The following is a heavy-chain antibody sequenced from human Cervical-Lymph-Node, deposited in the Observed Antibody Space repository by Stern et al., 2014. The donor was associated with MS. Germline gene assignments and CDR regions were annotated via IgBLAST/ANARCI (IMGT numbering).Heavy chain of an antibody. D-gene: IGHD6-25*01. CDR2: IYYTGST. CDR3: ARLAASNSGPFDY. Sequence: QVQLQESGPGLVKASETLSLTCSVSGISTISNYWSWFRQSPGKGLEWIGNIYYTGSTNYNPSLKSRVTMSVDTSKNQFSVKVTSVTAADTAVYYCARLAASNSGPFDYWGQGTLVTGSS. V-gene: IGHV4-59*01. J-gene: IGHJ4*01. CDR1: GISTISNY.